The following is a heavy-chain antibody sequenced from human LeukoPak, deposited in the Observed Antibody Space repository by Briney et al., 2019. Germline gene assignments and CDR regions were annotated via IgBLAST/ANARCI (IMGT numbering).Heavy chain of an antibody. CDR2: IWYDGSNK. CDR3: AKDTTPPKAGFDP. CDR1: GFTFSSNG. Sequence: GGSLRLSCAASGFTFSSNGMHWVRQAPGKGLEWVAFIWYDGSNKYYADSVKGRFTISRDNSKNTLYLQMNSLRAEDTAVYYCAKDTTPPKAGFDPWGQGTLVTVSP. J-gene: IGHJ5*02. V-gene: IGHV3-30*02. D-gene: IGHD1-14*01.